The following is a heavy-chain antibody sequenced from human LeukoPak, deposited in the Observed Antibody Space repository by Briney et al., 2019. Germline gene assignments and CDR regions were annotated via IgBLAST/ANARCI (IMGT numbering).Heavy chain of an antibody. CDR3: VKDQGECPGSRCYLRFLEY. CDR1: GFNFSIYG. CDR2: VRYDQSAT. Sequence: PGGSLRLSCAASGFNFSIYGMHWVRQAPGKGLEWVTFVRYDQSATVYADSVQGRFPISRDNSKNTVYLQMNRLRVEDTALYFCVKDQGECPGSRCYLRFLEYWGQGTLVIVSS. J-gene: IGHJ4*02. D-gene: IGHD3-3*01. V-gene: IGHV3-30*02.